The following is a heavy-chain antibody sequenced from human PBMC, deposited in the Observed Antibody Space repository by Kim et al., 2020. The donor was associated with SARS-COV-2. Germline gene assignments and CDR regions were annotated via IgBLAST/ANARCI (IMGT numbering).Heavy chain of an antibody. J-gene: IGHJ4*02. D-gene: IGHD2-2*02. Sequence: GGSLRLSCAASGFTFRSYAMGWVRQAPGKGLEWVSVIYSGGSSTYYADSVKGRFTISRDNSKSTLNVQMNSLRAEDTAVYYCAKADSGTHCTSASCYTGYFDYWGQGTLFTVSS. CDR3: AKADSGTHCTSASCYTGYFDY. CDR1: GFTFRSYA. CDR2: IYSGGSST. V-gene: IGHV3-23*03.